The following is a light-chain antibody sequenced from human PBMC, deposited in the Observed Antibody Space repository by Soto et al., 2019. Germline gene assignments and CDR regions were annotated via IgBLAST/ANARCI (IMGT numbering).Light chain of an antibody. CDR2: DAS. V-gene: IGKV3-11*01. CDR3: QQRSQWPPIT. CDR1: QSVSSS. J-gene: IGKJ5*01. Sequence: EIGVTQSPATLSLSPGEIATLSCRASQSVSSSVAWYPQNPGQSPRLIIYDASNSATGSTARFSDSGSGTDFTLTICSLEPEDFAVYYCQQRSQWPPITFGQGTRLEIK.